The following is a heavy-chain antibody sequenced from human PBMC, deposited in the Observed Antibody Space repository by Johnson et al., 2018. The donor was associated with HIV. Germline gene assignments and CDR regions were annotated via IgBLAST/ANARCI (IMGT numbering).Heavy chain of an antibody. J-gene: IGHJ3*02. V-gene: IGHV3-66*01. CDR1: GFTVSSNY. CDR2: IYSGGST. Sequence: VLLVESGGGLVQPGGSLRLSCAASGFTVSSNYMSWVRQAPGKGLEWVSVIYSGGSTSYADSAKGRFTISSDNSKNTLYLQMNRRRAEDTAVYYCARDYSNPPHDFDIWGQGTMVTVSS. CDR3: ARDYSNPPHDFDI. D-gene: IGHD4-11*01.